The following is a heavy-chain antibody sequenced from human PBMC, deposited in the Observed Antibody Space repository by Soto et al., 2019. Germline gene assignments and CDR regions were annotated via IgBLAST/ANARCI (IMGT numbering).Heavy chain of an antibody. CDR2: FDPEDGET. CDR1: GYTLTELS. J-gene: IGHJ6*02. CDR3: ATPAVAVYYYYYGMVV. V-gene: IGHV1-24*01. D-gene: IGHD6-19*01. Sequence: ASVKVSCKVSGYTLTELSMHWVRQAPGKGLEWMGGFDPEDGETIYAQKFQGRVTMTEDTSTDTAYMELSSLRSEDTAVYYCATPAVAVYYYYYGMVVWGQAPTVTVSS.